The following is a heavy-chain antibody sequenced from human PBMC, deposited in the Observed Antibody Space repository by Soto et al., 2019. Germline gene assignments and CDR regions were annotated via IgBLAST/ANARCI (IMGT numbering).Heavy chain of an antibody. CDR3: ATQDGMEGGRSYYYYYGMDV. V-gene: IGHV1-24*01. CDR2: FDPEDGET. D-gene: IGHD2-15*01. CDR1: GYTLTELS. Sequence: ASVKVSCKVSGYTLTELSMHWVRQAPGKGLEWMGGFDPEDGETIYAQKFQGRVTMTEDTSTDTAYMELSSLRSEDTAVYYCATQDGMEGGRSYYYYYGMDVWGQGTTVTVSS. J-gene: IGHJ6*02.